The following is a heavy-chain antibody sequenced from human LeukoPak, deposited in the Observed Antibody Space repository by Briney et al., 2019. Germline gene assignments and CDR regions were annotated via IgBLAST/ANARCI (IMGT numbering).Heavy chain of an antibody. CDR2: ISSSGDT. CDR1: GGSISTGSYY. J-gene: IGHJ4*02. D-gene: IGHD1-26*01. V-gene: IGHV3-23*01. Sequence: PSETLSLTCTVSGGSISTGSYYWGWIRQAPGKGLEWLSAISSSGDTYYADSVRGRFTISRDNSKNTLYLQMNRLRAEDTAVYYCAEDAVGGTAYYFDCWGQGTLVSVSS. CDR3: AEDAVGGTAYYFDC.